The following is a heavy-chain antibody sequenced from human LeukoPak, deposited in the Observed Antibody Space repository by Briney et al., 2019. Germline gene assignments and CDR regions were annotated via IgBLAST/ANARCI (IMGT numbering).Heavy chain of an antibody. Sequence: GGSLRLSCAASGFTFSSYSMNWVRQAPGKGLEWVSSISSSSSYIYYADSVKGRFTISRDNAKNSLYLQMNSLRAEDTAVYYCARDDYDSWDYYYYGMGVWGQGTTVTVSS. V-gene: IGHV3-21*01. D-gene: IGHD3-3*01. CDR2: ISSSSSYI. CDR3: ARDDYDSWDYYYYGMGV. J-gene: IGHJ6*02. CDR1: GFTFSSYS.